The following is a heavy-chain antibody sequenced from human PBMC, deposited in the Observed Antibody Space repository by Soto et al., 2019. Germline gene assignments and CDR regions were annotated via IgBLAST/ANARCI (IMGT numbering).Heavy chain of an antibody. Sequence: ASVKVSCKASGGTFSSYAISWARQAPGQGLEWMGGIIPIFGTANYAQKFQGRVTITADESTSTAYMELSSLGSEDTAVYYCARVLYCSSTSCYGNYGMDVWGQGTTVTVSS. CDR2: IIPIFGTA. J-gene: IGHJ6*01. CDR1: GGTFSSYA. CDR3: ARVLYCSSTSCYGNYGMDV. V-gene: IGHV1-69*13. D-gene: IGHD2-2*01.